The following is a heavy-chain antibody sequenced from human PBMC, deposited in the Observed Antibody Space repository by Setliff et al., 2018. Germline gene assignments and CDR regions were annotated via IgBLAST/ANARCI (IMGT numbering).Heavy chain of an antibody. Sequence: ASVKVSCKASGYTFSTYGLHWVRQAPGQGPEWMGMIITNTGKTSYAQKFQGRVTMTTDTSTGTGYMELRSLRSDDTAVYFCARSSGPRVVLAADFDYWGQGTLVTVSS. J-gene: IGHJ4*02. CDR1: GYTFSTYG. CDR3: ARSSGPRVVLAADFDY. CDR2: IITNTGKT. V-gene: IGHV1-18*01. D-gene: IGHD5-12*01.